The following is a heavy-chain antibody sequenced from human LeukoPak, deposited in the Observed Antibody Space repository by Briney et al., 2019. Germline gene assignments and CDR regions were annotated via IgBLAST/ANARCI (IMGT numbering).Heavy chain of an antibody. CDR2: ISSSSSTI. CDR1: GFTFSDYY. CDR3: ARHSTWGYFDY. D-gene: IGHD5/OR15-5a*01. J-gene: IGHJ4*02. Sequence: GGSLRLSCAASGFTFSDYYMSWVRQAPGKGLEWVSYISSSSSTIYYADSVKGRFTISRDNAKNSLYPQMNSLRAEDTAVYYCARHSTWGYFDYWGQGTLVTVSS. V-gene: IGHV3-11*04.